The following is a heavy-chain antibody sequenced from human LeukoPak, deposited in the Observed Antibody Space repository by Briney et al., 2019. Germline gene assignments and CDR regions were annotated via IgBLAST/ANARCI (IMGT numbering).Heavy chain of an antibody. CDR3: AREDRRDQLLFGWFDP. V-gene: IGHV1-46*01. J-gene: IGHJ5*02. CDR1: GYTFTSYY. CDR2: INPSGGST. D-gene: IGHD2-2*01. Sequence: GASVKVSCKASGYTFTSYYMHWVRQAPGQGLEWMGIINPSGGSTSYAQKFQGRVTMTRDTSTSTVYMELSSLRSEDTAVYYCAREDRRDQLLFGWFDPWGQGTLVTVSS.